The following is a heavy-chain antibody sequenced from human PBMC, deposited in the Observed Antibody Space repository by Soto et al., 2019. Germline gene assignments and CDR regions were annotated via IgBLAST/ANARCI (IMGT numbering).Heavy chain of an antibody. Sequence: SETLSLTCTVSGGSISGYYWGWIRQPPGKGLEWIGNIYYSGSTYYNPSLKSRVTISVDTSKNQFSLKLSSVTAADTAVYYCARRGSGGIAVAGTSFDYWGQGTLVTVSS. CDR3: ARRGSGGIAVAGTSFDY. D-gene: IGHD6-19*01. V-gene: IGHV4-39*01. CDR1: GGSISGYY. CDR2: IYYSGST. J-gene: IGHJ4*02.